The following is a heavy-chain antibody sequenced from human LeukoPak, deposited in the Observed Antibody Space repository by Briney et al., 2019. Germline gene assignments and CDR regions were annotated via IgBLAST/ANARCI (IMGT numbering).Heavy chain of an antibody. CDR2: IHPSGGNT. CDR1: VYTFTINY. J-gene: IGHJ2*01. V-gene: IGHV1-46*01. D-gene: IGHD5-12*01. Sequence: ASVKVSCKASVYTFTINYMHWVRQAPGQGLEWMGIIHPSGGNTNYAQKFQGRVTMTTDTSTSTAYMELRSLRSDDTAVYYCARGSGYDSPYWYFDLWGRGTLVTVSS. CDR3: ARGSGYDSPYWYFDL.